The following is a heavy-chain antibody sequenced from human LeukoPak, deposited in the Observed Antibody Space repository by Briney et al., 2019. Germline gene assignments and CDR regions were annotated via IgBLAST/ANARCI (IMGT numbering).Heavy chain of an antibody. V-gene: IGHV4-38-2*02. CDR1: GYSISSGYY. CDR2: IYHSGTT. J-gene: IGHJ4*02. CDR3: ARDRSTSQDH. Sequence: PSETLSLTCAVSGYSISSGYYWGWIRQPPGKGLEWIGSIYHSGTTYYNPSLKSRVTISVDTSKNQFSLKLSSVTAADTAVHYCARDRSTSQDHWGQGTLVTVSP. D-gene: IGHD2-2*01.